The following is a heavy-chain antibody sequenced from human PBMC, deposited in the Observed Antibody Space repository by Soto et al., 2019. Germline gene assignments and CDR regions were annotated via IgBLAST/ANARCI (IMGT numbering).Heavy chain of an antibody. CDR2: IWYDGSNK. Sequence: GGSLRLSCAASGFTFSSYGMHWVRQAPGKGLEWVAVIWYDGSNKYYADSVKGRFTISRDNSKNTLYLQMNSLRADDTAVYYCARDSTVVAATYDAFDIWGQGTMVTVSS. CDR1: GFTFSSYG. V-gene: IGHV3-33*01. D-gene: IGHD2-15*01. J-gene: IGHJ3*02. CDR3: ARDSTVVAATYDAFDI.